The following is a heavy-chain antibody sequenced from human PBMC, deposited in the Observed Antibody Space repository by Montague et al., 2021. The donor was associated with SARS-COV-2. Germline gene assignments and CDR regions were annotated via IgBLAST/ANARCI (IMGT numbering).Heavy chain of an antibody. J-gene: IGHJ6*02. D-gene: IGHD1-7*01. Sequence: SLRLSCAASGFTFTTYAMHWVRQAPGKGLEWMAVISNDGTKIYYADSVKGRFTISRDNSKNTLYLQLNRLRAEDTALYHCARDLFYIRNCYYYYGMDVWGQGTTVTVSS. CDR3: ARDLFYIRNCYYYYGMDV. CDR1: GFTFTTYA. V-gene: IGHV3-30*04. CDR2: ISNDGTKI.